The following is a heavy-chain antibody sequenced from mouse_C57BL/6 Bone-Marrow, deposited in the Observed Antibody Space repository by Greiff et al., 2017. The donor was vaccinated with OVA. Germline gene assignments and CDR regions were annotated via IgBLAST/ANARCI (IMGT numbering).Heavy chain of an antibody. CDR2: IDPSDSYT. Sequence: QVQLQQPGAELVMPGASVKLSCKASGYTFTSYWMHWVKQRPGQGLEWIGEIDPSDSYTNYNQTFKGKSTLTVDKSSSTAYMQLSSLTSEDSAVYYCARSDSNYAMDYWGQGTSVTVSS. CDR3: ARSDSNYAMDY. CDR1: GYTFTSYW. D-gene: IGHD2-5*01. V-gene: IGHV1-69*01. J-gene: IGHJ4*01.